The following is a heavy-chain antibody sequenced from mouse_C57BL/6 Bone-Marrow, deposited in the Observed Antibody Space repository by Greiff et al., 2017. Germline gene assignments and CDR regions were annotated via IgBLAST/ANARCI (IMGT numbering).Heavy chain of an antibody. CDR3: ARPGSSLNYYAMDY. CDR2: IYPRSGNT. D-gene: IGHD1-1*01. V-gene: IGHV1-81*01. CDR1: GYTFTSYG. J-gene: IGHJ4*01. Sequence: VKLQESGAELARPGASVKLSCKASGYTFTSYGISWVKQRTGQGLEWIGEIYPRSGNTYYNEKFKGKATLTADKSSSTAYMELRSLTSEDSAVYFCARPGSSLNYYAMDYWGQGTSVTVSS.